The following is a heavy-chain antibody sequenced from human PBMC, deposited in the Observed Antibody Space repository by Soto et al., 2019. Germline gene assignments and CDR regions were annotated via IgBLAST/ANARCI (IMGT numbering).Heavy chain of an antibody. V-gene: IGHV3-23*01. CDR1: GFTFSSYA. Sequence: LRLSCAASGFTFSSYAMSWVRQAPGKGLEWVSAISGSGGSTYYADSVKGRFTISRDNSKNTLYLQMNSLRAEDTAVYYCANCGGDCYWAGDYGMDVWGQGTTVTVSS. J-gene: IGHJ6*02. CDR3: ANCGGDCYWAGDYGMDV. CDR2: ISGSGGST. D-gene: IGHD2-21*02.